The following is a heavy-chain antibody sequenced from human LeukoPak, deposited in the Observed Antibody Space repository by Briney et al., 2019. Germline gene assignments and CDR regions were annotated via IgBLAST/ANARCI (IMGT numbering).Heavy chain of an antibody. J-gene: IGHJ6*02. CDR1: GGSMSSYY. D-gene: IGHD3-22*01. Sequence: PSETLSLTCTVSGGSMSSYYWSWIRQPPGKGLEWIGFIYYSGSTNYNPSFKSRVTISVDTSKNQFSLKLSSVTAADTAVYYCARRYYDSSGYYYVLDVWGQGTTVTVSS. CDR3: ARRYYDSSGYYYVLDV. CDR2: IYYSGST. V-gene: IGHV4-59*08.